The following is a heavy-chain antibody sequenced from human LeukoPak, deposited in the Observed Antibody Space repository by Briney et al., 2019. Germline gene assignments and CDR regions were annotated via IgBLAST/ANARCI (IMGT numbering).Heavy chain of an antibody. D-gene: IGHD6-13*01. CDR2: ISSSSSYM. J-gene: IGHJ6*03. CDR3: ARDPTDRYSSSWYDYYYYMDV. Sequence: PGGSLRLSCAASGFTFSSYSMNWVRQAPGKGLEWVSSISSSSSYMYYADSVKGRFTISRDNAKNSLYLQMNSLRAEDTAVYYCARDPTDRYSSSWYDYYYYMDVWGKGTTVTVSS. CDR1: GFTFSSYS. V-gene: IGHV3-21*01.